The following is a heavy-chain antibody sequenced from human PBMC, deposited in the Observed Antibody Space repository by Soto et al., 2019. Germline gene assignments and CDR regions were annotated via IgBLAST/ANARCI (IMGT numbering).Heavy chain of an antibody. CDR3: ARGMSYLAT. Sequence: SETLSLTCTVSGGSISSSSYYWGWIRQPPGKGLEWIGSIYYSGSTYYNPSLKGRVTMSVDTAKNQFSLSLSSVTAEDTAVYYCARGMSYLATWGQGSLVTVSS. J-gene: IGHJ4*02. CDR1: GGSISSSSYY. V-gene: IGHV4-39*01. CDR2: IYYSGST. D-gene: IGHD1-26*01.